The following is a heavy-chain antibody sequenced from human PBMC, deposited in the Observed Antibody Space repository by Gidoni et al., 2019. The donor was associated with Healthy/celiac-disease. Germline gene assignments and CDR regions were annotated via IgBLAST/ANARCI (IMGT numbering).Heavy chain of an antibody. V-gene: IGHV3-23*01. Sequence: EVQLLESGGGLVQPGGSLRLSCAASGFTFSSYAMSWVRQAPGKGLEWVSAISGSGGSTYYADSVKGRFTISRDNSKNTLYLQMNSLRAEDTAVYYCAKGGGPRLYYYDSSADYWGQGTLVTVSS. CDR3: AKGGGPRLYYYDSSADY. CDR1: GFTFSSYA. CDR2: ISGSGGST. J-gene: IGHJ4*02. D-gene: IGHD3-22*01.